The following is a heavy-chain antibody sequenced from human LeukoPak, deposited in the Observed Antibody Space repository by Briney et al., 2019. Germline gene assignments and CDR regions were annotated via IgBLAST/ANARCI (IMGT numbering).Heavy chain of an antibody. CDR3: AREGYSPY. D-gene: IGHD6-13*01. J-gene: IGHJ4*02. CDR2: IYSDGST. V-gene: IGHV3-66*01. CDR1: GFTFSSYG. Sequence: GGSLRLSCAVSGFTFSSYGMSWVRQAPGTGLEWVSEIYSDGSTYYAASVKGRFSISRDKSKNTVYLQMNSLRAEDTAVYYCAREGYSPYWGQGTLVTVSS.